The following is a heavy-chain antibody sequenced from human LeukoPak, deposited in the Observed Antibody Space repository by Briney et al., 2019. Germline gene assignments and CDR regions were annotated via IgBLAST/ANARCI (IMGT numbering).Heavy chain of an antibody. D-gene: IGHD4-23*01. Sequence: PGGSLRLSCAASGFTFSSYSMNWVRQAPGKGLEWVSSISSSSSCIYYADSVKGRFTISRDNAKNSLYLQMNSLRAEDTAVYYCARDLTTVVTAAFDYWGQGTLVTVSS. V-gene: IGHV3-21*01. CDR2: ISSSSSCI. CDR1: GFTFSSYS. CDR3: ARDLTTVVTAAFDY. J-gene: IGHJ4*02.